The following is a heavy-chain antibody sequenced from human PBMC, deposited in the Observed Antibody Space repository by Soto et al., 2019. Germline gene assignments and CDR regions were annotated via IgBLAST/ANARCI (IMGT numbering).Heavy chain of an antibody. D-gene: IGHD3-10*01. V-gene: IGHV3-21*01. CDR1: GFTFSSYS. J-gene: IGHJ6*03. Sequence: EVQLVESGGGLVKPGGSLRLSCAASGFTFSSYSMNWVRQAPGKGLEWVSSISSSSSYIYYADSVKGRFTISRDNAKNSLYLQMNSLRAEDTAVYYCARDRYYGSGDYYYYYMDVWGKGTTVTVSS. CDR3: ARDRYYGSGDYYYYYMDV. CDR2: ISSSSSYI.